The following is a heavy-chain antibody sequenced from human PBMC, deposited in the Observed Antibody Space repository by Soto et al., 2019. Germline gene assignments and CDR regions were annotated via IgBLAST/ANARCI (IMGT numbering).Heavy chain of an antibody. V-gene: IGHV1-2*02. CDR2: INPNSGGT. D-gene: IGHD1-1*01. CDR1: GYTFTGYY. J-gene: IGHJ4*02. Sequence: ASVKVSCKASGYTFTGYYMHWVRQAPGQGLEWMGWINPNSGGTNYAQKFQGRVTMTRDTSISTAYMELSRLRSDNTAVYYCAPSNNWNDVGYWGQGTLVNVSS. CDR3: APSNNWNDVGY.